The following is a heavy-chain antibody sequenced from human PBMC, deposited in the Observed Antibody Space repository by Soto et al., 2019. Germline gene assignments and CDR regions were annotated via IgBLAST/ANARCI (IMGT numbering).Heavy chain of an antibody. CDR3: AREQAADYDSSGYYFLYYGLDV. Sequence: PGGSLRLSCAASGFTVSSNYMSWVRQAPGKGLEWVSVIYSGGSTYYADSVKGRFTISRDNSKNTLYLQMNSLRAEDTAVYYCAREQAADYDSSGYYFLYYGLDVWGQGTTVTVSS. J-gene: IGHJ6*02. V-gene: IGHV3-53*01. D-gene: IGHD3-22*01. CDR1: GFTVSSNY. CDR2: IYSGGST.